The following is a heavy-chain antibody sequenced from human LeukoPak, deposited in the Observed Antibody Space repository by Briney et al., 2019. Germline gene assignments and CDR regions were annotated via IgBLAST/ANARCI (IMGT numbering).Heavy chain of an antibody. CDR1: GFTFSSYW. V-gene: IGHV3-74*01. J-gene: IGHJ3*02. CDR3: ARESDGDGYNPDAFDI. CDR2: INSDGSST. D-gene: IGHD5-24*01. Sequence: GGSLRLSCAASGFTFSSYWMHWVRQAPGKGLVWVSRINSDGSSTSYADSVKGRFTISRDNAKNTLYLQMNSLRAEDTAVYYCARESDGDGYNPDAFDIWGQGTMVTVSS.